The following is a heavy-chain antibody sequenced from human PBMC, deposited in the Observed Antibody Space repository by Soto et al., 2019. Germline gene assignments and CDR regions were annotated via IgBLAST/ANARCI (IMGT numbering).Heavy chain of an antibody. CDR1: GYTFSGRV. Sequence: QVQLVQSGAEVKKPGASVKVSCRASGYTFSGRVMHWVRQAPGQGLEWMGWINADNGNTKYSQKFQGRVTMTWDTSASTAYMELSSVRSRDTAIYYCASEIDATTATSLDYWGQGTLVTVSS. V-gene: IGHV1-3*01. CDR3: ASEIDATTATSLDY. CDR2: INADNGNT. D-gene: IGHD4-17*01. J-gene: IGHJ4*02.